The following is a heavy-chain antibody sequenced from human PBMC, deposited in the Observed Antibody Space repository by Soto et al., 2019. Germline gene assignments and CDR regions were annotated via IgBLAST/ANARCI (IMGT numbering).Heavy chain of an antibody. J-gene: IGHJ4*02. CDR1: GYTFTSYG. CDR3: ATIPDARAPKYYDILTAAFDY. Sequence: ASVKVSCKASGYTFTSYGISWVRQAPGQGLEWMGWISAYNGNTNYAQKLQGRVTMTTDTSTSTAYMELRSLRSDDTAVYYCATIPDARAPKYYDILTAAFDYWGQGTLVTVSS. D-gene: IGHD3-9*01. CDR2: ISAYNGNT. V-gene: IGHV1-18*01.